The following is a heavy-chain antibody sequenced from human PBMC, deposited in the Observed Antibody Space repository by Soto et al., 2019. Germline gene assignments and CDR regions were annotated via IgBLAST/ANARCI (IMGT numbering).Heavy chain of an antibody. CDR3: ARDRSFGRGYSYGSSWFGP. CDR2: SSAYNGNT. V-gene: IGHV1-18*01. J-gene: IGHJ5*02. D-gene: IGHD5-18*01. Sequence: QVQLVQSGAEVKKPGASVKVSCKASGYTFTSYGISWVRQAPGQARHWMGWSSAYNGNTNNAQKLQGRVTMSTDTATSAAYMELRRLRSDETAVYYCARDRSFGRGYSYGSSWFGPWGQGTLVTGSS. CDR1: GYTFTSYG.